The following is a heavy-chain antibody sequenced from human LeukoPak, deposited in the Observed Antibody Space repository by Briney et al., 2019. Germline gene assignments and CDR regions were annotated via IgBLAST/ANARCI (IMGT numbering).Heavy chain of an antibody. CDR1: GFTFSNYA. V-gene: IGHV3-23*01. CDR3: ASGVVPDYFDY. J-gene: IGHJ4*02. Sequence: GGSLRLSCAASGFTFSNYAMSWVRQAPGKGLEWVSAISGSGGSTYYADSVKGRFTISRDNAKNSLYLQMNSLRAEDTAVFYCASGVVPDYFDYWGQGSLVTVSS. D-gene: IGHD3-10*01. CDR2: ISGSGGST.